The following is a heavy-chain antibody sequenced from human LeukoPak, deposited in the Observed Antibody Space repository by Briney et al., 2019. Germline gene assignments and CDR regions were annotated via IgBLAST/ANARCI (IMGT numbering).Heavy chain of an antibody. CDR1: GFTVSSNY. CDR2: IYSGGST. V-gene: IGHV3-53*01. D-gene: IGHD3-9*01. Sequence: TGGSLRLTCAASGFTVSSNYMSWVRQAPGKGLEWVSVIYSGGSTYYADSVKGRFTISRDNSKNTLYLQMNSLRAEDTAVYYCAAVKDILTGYDAFDIWGQGTMVTVSS. J-gene: IGHJ3*02. CDR3: AAVKDILTGYDAFDI.